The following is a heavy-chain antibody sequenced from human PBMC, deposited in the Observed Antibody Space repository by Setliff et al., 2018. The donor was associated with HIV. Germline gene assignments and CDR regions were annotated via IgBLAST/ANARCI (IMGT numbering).Heavy chain of an antibody. CDR3: AKDPFKTTGGVDY. CDR2: IYISGST. D-gene: IGHD4-4*01. V-gene: IGHV4-61*02. CDR1: GGSISSGSYY. J-gene: IGHJ4*02. Sequence: SETLSLTCSVSGGSISSGSYYWSWIRQPAGKGLEWIGRIYISGSTNYNPSLKSRVTISVDTSKKSVYLQMDSLRVEDTAIYYCAKDPFKTTGGVDYWGQGTLVTVSS.